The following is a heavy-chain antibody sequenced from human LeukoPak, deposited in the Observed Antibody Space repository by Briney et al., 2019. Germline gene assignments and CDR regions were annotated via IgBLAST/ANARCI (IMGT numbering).Heavy chain of an antibody. CDR2: IYYSGST. Sequence: QPSETLSLTCTVSGGSISRYYWSWIRQPPGKGLDWIGSIYYSGSTYYNSSLSSRVTISLDTSQNQFSLRLTSVTAADTAVYYCAKSGGYGLIDYWGQGTLVTVSS. V-gene: IGHV4-59*05. CDR3: AKSGGYGLIDY. D-gene: IGHD1-26*01. J-gene: IGHJ4*02. CDR1: GGSISRYY.